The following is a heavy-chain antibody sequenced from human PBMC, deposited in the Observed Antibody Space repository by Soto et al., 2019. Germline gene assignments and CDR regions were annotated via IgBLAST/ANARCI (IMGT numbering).Heavy chain of an antibody. D-gene: IGHD3-10*01. CDR2: IVPMSGTP. V-gene: IGHV1-69*01. J-gene: IGHJ5*02. CDR1: GGTFRSYA. CDR3: AREFQSVGFGSYLFDP. Sequence: QVQLVQSGAEVKKPGSSVKVSCKASGGTFRSYAISWVRQAPGQGLEWMGGIVPMSGTPKYAQKFQGRVTITANESTSTAYMELSSLRSEDTAVYYCAREFQSVGFGSYLFDPWGQGTLVTVSS.